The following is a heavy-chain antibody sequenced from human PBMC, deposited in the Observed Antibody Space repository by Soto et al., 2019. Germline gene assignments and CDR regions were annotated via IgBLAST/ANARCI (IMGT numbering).Heavy chain of an antibody. D-gene: IGHD4-17*01. CDR1: GFTFSSYG. CDR2: IWYDGSNK. V-gene: IGHV3-33*01. CDR3: ARDLSGDYGALDT. Sequence: GGSLRLSCAAPGFTFSSYGMHWARQGPGKGLEWVAVIWYDGSNKVYADSVKGRFTISKDNSKNTLYLQMNSLRAEDTAVYYCARDLSGDYGALDTWGQGAMVTVSS. J-gene: IGHJ3*02.